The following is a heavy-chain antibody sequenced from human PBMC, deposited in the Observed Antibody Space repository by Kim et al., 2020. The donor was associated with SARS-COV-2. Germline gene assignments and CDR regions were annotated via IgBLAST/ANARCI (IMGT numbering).Heavy chain of an antibody. CDR3: ARVLADYGDYSYYWFQP. V-gene: IGHV3-7*01. D-gene: IGHD4-17*01. Sequence: GGSLRLSCAASGFIFRGFWMSWVRQAPGKGLEWVANINQDGSDAFYVDSVKGRFTISRDKTKKSMYLQMSSLRVEDTAVYFCARVLADYGDYSYYWFQPWGQGTLVT. J-gene: IGHJ5*02. CDR1: GFIFRGFW. CDR2: INQDGSDA.